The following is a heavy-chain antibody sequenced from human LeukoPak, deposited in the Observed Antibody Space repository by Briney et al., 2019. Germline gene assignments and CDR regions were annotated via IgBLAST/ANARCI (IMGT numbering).Heavy chain of an antibody. J-gene: IGHJ4*02. CDR3: ARDFRRHDSSGYYV. CDR1: GFTFSSYS. D-gene: IGHD3-22*01. Sequence: PGGSLRLSCAASGFTFSSYSMNWVRQAPGKALEWVSSISSSSSYIYYPDSVKGRFTISRDNAKNSLYLQMNSLRAEDTAVYYCARDFRRHDSSGYYVWGQGTLVTVSS. V-gene: IGHV3-21*01. CDR2: ISSSSSYI.